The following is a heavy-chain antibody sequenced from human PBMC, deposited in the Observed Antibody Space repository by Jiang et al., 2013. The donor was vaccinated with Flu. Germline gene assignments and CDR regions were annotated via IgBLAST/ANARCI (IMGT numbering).Heavy chain of an antibody. CDR2: SILVTLIP. CDR1: FTSYW. J-gene: IGHJ4*02. D-gene: IGHD3-16*01. Sequence: FTSYWIGWVRQMPGKAWSGWGSSILVTLIPDTARPSKAQVTISADKSISTAYLQWCSLKASDTAMYYCARPSERGIPYYFDYWGQGTLVTVSS. CDR3: ARPSERGIPYYFDY. V-gene: IGHV5-51*01.